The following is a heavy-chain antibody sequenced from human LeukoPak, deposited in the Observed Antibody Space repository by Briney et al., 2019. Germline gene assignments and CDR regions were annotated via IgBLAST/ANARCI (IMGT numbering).Heavy chain of an antibody. D-gene: IGHD3-16*02. J-gene: IGHJ6*02. V-gene: IGHV4-30-4*01. CDR3: ARDSLRLGELSVCPEDPQYYYYGMDV. CDR1: AGSIISGNYY. CDR2: IYYSGST. Sequence: SQTLSFTGTVSAGSIISGNYYWRWIRQPPGKGLGWIGYIYYSGSTQYNPSLKTRATITVDTSANQFSRKLSSVNAADTAGTYCARDSLRLGELSVCPEDPQYYYYGMDVWGQGTTVTVSS.